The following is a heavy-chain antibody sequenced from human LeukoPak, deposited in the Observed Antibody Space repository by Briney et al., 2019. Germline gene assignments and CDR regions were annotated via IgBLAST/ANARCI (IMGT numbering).Heavy chain of an antibody. CDR3: AKVAETRYCSSTSCPQDY. V-gene: IGHV3-23*01. J-gene: IGHJ4*02. D-gene: IGHD2-2*01. CDR2: GST. Sequence: GSTYYADSVKGRFTISRDNSKNTLYLQMNSLRAEDTAVYYCAKVAETRYCSSTSCPQDYWGQGTLVTVSS.